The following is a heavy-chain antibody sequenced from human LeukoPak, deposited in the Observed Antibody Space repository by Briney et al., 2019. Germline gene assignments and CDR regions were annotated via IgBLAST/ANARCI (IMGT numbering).Heavy chain of an antibody. CDR1: EFTFSSFA. J-gene: IGHJ6*03. D-gene: IGHD6-19*01. CDR3: AKGSDSDSSGWPEGHYYYMDV. V-gene: IGHV3-23*01. CDR2: ITGSGDIT. Sequence: AGSLRLSCAASEFTFSSFAMTWVRQASGKGLEWVSSITGSGDITYYADSVNGRFTISRDNSNKMLFLQMNSLRGEDTAVYYCAKGSDSDSSGWPEGHYYYMDVWGKGTTVTVSS.